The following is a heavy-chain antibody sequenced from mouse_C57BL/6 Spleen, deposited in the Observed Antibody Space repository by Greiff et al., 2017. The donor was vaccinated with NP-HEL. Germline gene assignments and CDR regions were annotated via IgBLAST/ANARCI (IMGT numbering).Heavy chain of an antibody. J-gene: IGHJ2*01. Sequence: QVQLQQSGPELVKPGASVKISCKASGYAFSSSWMNWVKQRPGKGLEWIGRIYPGDGDTNYNGKFKGKATLTADKSSSTAYMQLSSLTSEDSAVYFCAREYYDYDGGDYFDYWGQGTTLTDSS. CDR1: GYAFSSSW. V-gene: IGHV1-82*01. D-gene: IGHD2-4*01. CDR2: IYPGDGDT. CDR3: AREYYDYDGGDYFDY.